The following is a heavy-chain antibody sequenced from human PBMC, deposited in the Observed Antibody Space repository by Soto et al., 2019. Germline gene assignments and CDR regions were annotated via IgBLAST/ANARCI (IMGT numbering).Heavy chain of an antibody. CDR1: GGTFSSYA. J-gene: IGHJ4*02. CDR2: VIPVFGTR. CDR3: ARVGGTGGYTYGLDY. V-gene: IGHV1-69*06. D-gene: IGHD5-18*01. Sequence: QVQLVQSGAEVKKPGSSVKVSCKASGGTFSSYAISWVRQAPGQGLAWLGGVIPVFGTRIYAQKFQGRVTITADKSTNTAYMELSSLRSEDTAVYFCARVGGTGGYTYGLDYWGQGTLVTVSS.